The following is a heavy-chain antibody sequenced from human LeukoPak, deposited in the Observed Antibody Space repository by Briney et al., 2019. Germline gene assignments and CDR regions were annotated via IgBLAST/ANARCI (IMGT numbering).Heavy chain of an antibody. CDR1: GYIFIGYY. V-gene: IGHV1-2*02. J-gene: IGHJ6*03. Sequence: ASVKVSCKASGYIFIGYYIHWVRQAPGQGLEWMGWINPNGDGTKYAQKYQGRVTLTRDTSISTAYMELSSLRSEDTAVYYCARGPRGGYYMDVWGKGTTVTVSS. D-gene: IGHD2-15*01. CDR2: INPNGDGT. CDR3: ARGPRGGYYMDV.